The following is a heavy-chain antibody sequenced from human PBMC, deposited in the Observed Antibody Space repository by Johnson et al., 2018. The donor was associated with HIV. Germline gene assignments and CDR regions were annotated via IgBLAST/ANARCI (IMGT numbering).Heavy chain of an antibody. V-gene: IGHV3-7*03. CDR1: GFTFSSYA. J-gene: IGHJ3*02. Sequence: VQMVESGGGVVQPGMSLRVSCAASGFTFSSYAMHWVRQAPGRGLEWVANIKQDGSEKHYLESVKGRFTISRDNAKNSLFLQMKSLRVEDTAVYYCARDETYRRYALTAFDIWGQGTVVAVSS. CDR2: IKQDGSEK. D-gene: IGHD1-14*01. CDR3: ARDETYRRYALTAFDI.